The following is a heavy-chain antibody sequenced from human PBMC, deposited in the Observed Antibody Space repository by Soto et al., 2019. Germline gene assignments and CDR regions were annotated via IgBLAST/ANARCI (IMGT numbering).Heavy chain of an antibody. CDR2: IIPIFGTA. V-gene: IGHV1-69*01. D-gene: IGHD2-2*01. CDR3: ARDKENQLLFGQYYGMDV. Sequence: VKVSCKASGGTFSSYAISWVRQAPGQGLEWMGGIIPIFGTANYAQKFQGRVTITADESTSTAYMELSSLRSEDTAVYYCARDKENQLLFGQYYGMDVWGQGTTVTVSS. J-gene: IGHJ6*02. CDR1: GGTFSSYA.